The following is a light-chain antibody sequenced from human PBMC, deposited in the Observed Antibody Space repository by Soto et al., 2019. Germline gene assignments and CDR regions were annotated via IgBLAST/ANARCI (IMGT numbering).Light chain of an antibody. CDR3: QQSYNTPQT. Sequence: DIQMSQSPSSLSASVSESVTIXXRASQSVRSYLNWYQQKPGKAPKLXIFAASSLQSGTPSRFSGSGAGTDFTLTISSLQPEDFATYYCQQSYNTPQTFGQGTKVDIK. CDR2: AAS. CDR1: QSVRSY. J-gene: IGKJ1*01. V-gene: IGKV1-39*01.